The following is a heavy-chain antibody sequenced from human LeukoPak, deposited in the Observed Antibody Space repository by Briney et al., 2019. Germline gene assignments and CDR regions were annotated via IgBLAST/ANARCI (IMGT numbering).Heavy chain of an antibody. CDR3: ARDFLSYDGSESHFEDTFDI. J-gene: IGHJ3*02. CDR2: IGAFNGNT. Sequence: ASVKVSCKASGYSFDRYGISWVRQAPGQGLEWLGWIGAFNGNTNYAQNLQGRVTMTADTSTTTAYMELGSLSSDDTAVYYCARDFLSYDGSESHFEDTFDIWGQGTMVTVSS. V-gene: IGHV1-18*01. D-gene: IGHD3-22*01. CDR1: GYSFDRYG.